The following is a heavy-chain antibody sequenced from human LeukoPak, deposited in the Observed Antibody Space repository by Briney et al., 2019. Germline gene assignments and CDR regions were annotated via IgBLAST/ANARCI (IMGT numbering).Heavy chain of an antibody. V-gene: IGHV4-39*07. CDR1: GGSISSSSNY. Sequence: SETLSLTCTVSGGSISSSSNYWGWIRQPPGKGLEWIGSIYYSGSTNYNPSLKSRVTISVDTSKNQFSLKLSSVTAADTAVYYCARGYCTNGVCLYYFDYWGQGTLVTVSS. J-gene: IGHJ4*02. D-gene: IGHD2-8*01. CDR2: IYYSGST. CDR3: ARGYCTNGVCLYYFDY.